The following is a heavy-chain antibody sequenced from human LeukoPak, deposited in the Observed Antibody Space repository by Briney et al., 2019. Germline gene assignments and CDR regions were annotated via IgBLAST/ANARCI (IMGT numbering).Heavy chain of an antibody. J-gene: IGHJ5*02. V-gene: IGHV4-59*01. CDR2: ISYSGST. CDR1: GVSISDYY. D-gene: IGHD3-9*01. Sequence: SETLSLTCTVSGVSISDYYWSWIRQPPGKGLEWIGYISYSGSTKYIPSFKSRVTMSTDTSKNQFSLKLRSLTTADTAVYYCARNWVTVLEPEDNIFDPWGHGTLVTVSS. CDR3: ARNWVTVLEPEDNIFDP.